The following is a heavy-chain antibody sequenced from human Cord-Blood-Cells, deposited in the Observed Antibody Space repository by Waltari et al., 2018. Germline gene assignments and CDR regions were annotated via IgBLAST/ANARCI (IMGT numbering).Heavy chain of an antibody. CDR3: ARDGPPAIAAAGTSGAFDI. CDR1: GGTFSSYA. J-gene: IGHJ3*02. V-gene: IGHV1-69*01. Sequence: QVQLVQSGAEVKKPGSSVKVSCKASGGTFSSYAISWVRQAPGQGLEWMGGIIPICGKAKYAQKFQARVTITADESTSTAYMERGSLRSEETAVYYCARDGPPAIAAAGTSGAFDIWGQGTMVTVSS. CDR2: IIPICGKA. D-gene: IGHD6-13*01.